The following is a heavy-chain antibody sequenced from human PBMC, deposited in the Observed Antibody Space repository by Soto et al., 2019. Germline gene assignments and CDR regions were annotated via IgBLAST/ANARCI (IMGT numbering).Heavy chain of an antibody. D-gene: IGHD1-1*01. J-gene: IGHJ6*01. CDR2: IYYSGNT. Sequence: SGTLSLTCSVFGGSVRSGSYYWSWIRQPPGKGLEWIGNIYYSGNTYYNPSLKSRVTISVDTSKNQFSLKLNYVTDADTHVDFGARTGEGSHYYDGMDDWGQGRKVT. V-gene: IGHV4-31*03. CDR3: ARTGEGSHYYDGMDD. CDR1: GGSVRSGSYY.